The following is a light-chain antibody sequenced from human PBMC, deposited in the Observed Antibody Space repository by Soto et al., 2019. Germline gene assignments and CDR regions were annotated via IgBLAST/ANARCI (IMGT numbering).Light chain of an antibody. CDR3: QQYGTSPWT. V-gene: IGKV3-20*01. Sequence: EIVLTQSPGTLSLFPGERATLSCRATQSVNSDYLAWYQQKPDQAPTLLIYIASRKATGIPDRYSGSGSGTDFTITIIKLEPEDFEVYYCQQYGTSPWTFGQGTKVEIK. CDR1: QSVNSDY. CDR2: IAS. J-gene: IGKJ1*01.